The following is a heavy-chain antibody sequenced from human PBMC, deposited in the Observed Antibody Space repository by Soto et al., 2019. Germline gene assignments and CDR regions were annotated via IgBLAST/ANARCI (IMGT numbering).Heavy chain of an antibody. CDR1: GFTFSSYA. CDR3: ARGLGYYFDY. D-gene: IGHD7-27*01. CDR2: ISYDGSNK. V-gene: IGHV3-30-3*01. Sequence: GGSLRLSCAASGFTFSSYAMHWVRQAPGKGLEWVAVISYDGSNKYYADSVKGRFTISRDNSKNTLYLQMNSLRAEDTAVYYCARGLGYYFDYWGQGTLVTVSS. J-gene: IGHJ4*02.